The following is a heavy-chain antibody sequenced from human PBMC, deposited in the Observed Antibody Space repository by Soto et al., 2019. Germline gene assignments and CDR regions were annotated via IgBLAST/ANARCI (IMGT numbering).Heavy chain of an antibody. D-gene: IGHD3-9*01. Sequence: SETLSITCTVSGGSVGSGSYYWSWIRQPPGKGLEWIGYIYYSGSTNYNPSLKSRVTVSVDTSKKQSSLKLSSVTAADPAVYYCARVALRRVIDYWGQGTLVTVSS. CDR1: GGSVGSGSYY. J-gene: IGHJ4*02. CDR2: IYYSGST. V-gene: IGHV4-61*01. CDR3: ARVALRRVIDY.